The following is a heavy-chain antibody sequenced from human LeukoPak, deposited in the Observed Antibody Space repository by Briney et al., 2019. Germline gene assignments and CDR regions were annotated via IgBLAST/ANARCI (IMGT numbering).Heavy chain of an antibody. CDR2: IYYSGST. V-gene: IGHV4-59*01. D-gene: IGHD3-22*01. J-gene: IGHJ6*03. Sequence: SETLSLTCTVSGGSISSYYWSWIRQPPGKGLEWIGYIYYSGSTNYNPSLKSRVTISVDTSKNQFSLKLSSVTAADTAVYYCARGSERTYYYDSSGYPNTYYYYMDVWGKGTTVTVSS. CDR3: ARGSERTYYYDSSGYPNTYYYYMDV. CDR1: GGSISSYY.